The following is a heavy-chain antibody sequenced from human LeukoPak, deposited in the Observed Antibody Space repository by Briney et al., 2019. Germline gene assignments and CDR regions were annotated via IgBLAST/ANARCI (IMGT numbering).Heavy chain of an antibody. CDR3: ASPRSYGLSSGFDY. CDR1: GGTFSSYA. D-gene: IGHD5-18*01. CDR2: IIPIFGTA. Sequence: ASVKVSCKASGGTFSSYAISWVRQAPGQGLEWMGGIIPIFGTANYAQKFQGRVTITADESTSTAYMELSSLRSEDTAVYYCASPRSYGLSSGFDYWGQGTLVTVSS. J-gene: IGHJ4*02. V-gene: IGHV1-69*01.